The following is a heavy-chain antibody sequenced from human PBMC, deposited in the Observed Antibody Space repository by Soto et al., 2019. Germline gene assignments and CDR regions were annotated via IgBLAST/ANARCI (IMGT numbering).Heavy chain of an antibody. J-gene: IGHJ4*02. Sequence: SETLSLTCAVSGGSISSSNWWSWVRQPPGKGLEWIGEIYHSGRTNYNPSLKSRVTISVDKSKNQFSLNLSSVTAADTAVYYCARHGKLSSMTNYFDSWGQGALVTVSS. CDR2: IYHSGRT. D-gene: IGHD1-1*01. CDR1: GGSISSSNW. CDR3: ARHGKLSSMTNYFDS. V-gene: IGHV4-4*02.